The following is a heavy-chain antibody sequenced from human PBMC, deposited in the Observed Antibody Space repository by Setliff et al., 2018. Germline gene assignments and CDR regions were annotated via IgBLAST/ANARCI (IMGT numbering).Heavy chain of an antibody. CDR3: ASLSPLRGYSYGIDY. Sequence: PSETLSLTCTVSGGSISSYYWSWIRQPAGKGLEWIGRIYTSGNTNYNPSLKSRVTMSADTSKSQFSLRLNSVTAADTAVYYCASLSPLRGYSYGIDYWGQGTLVTVSS. D-gene: IGHD5-18*01. V-gene: IGHV4-4*07. CDR2: IYTSGNT. J-gene: IGHJ4*02. CDR1: GGSISSYY.